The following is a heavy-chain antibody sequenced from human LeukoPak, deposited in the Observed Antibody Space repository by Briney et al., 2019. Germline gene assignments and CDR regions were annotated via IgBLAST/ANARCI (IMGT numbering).Heavy chain of an antibody. V-gene: IGHV3-23*01. Sequence: GGSLRLSCAASGFTFSSYAMSWVRQAPGKGLEWGSAIIGSGGSTYYADSVKGWFTISRDNSKNTLYLQMNSLRAKDTAVYYCAKDHESIFGVVMEWYYYYGMDVWGQGTTVTVSS. J-gene: IGHJ6*02. CDR2: IIGSGGST. CDR3: AKDHESIFGVVMEWYYYYGMDV. D-gene: IGHD3-3*01. CDR1: GFTFSSYA.